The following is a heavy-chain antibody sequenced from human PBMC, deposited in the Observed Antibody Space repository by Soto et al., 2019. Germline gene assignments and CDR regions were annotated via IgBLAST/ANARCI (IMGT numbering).Heavy chain of an antibody. CDR3: ATTCAFGGRTIWCMDL. Sequence: ASVKVSCKASGYTFTGYYMHWVRQAPGQGREWRGWINPNNGGTNYAQKFQGWLPLTRDTSISTAYMELSRLRSDDTAVYYCATTCAFGGRTIWCMDLWGQGTTVTVSS. V-gene: IGHV1-2*04. CDR1: GYTFTGYY. CDR2: INPNNGGT. J-gene: IGHJ6*02. D-gene: IGHD3-9*01.